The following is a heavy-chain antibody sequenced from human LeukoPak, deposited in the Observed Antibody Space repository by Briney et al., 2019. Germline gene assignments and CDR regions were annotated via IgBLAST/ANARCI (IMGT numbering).Heavy chain of an antibody. CDR3: AELGITMIGGV. V-gene: IGHV3-48*03. Sequence: GGCLRLSCAASGFTFSSYEMNWVRQAPGKGLEWVSCISSSGSTIYYADSVKGRFTISRDNAKNSLYLQMNSLRAEDTAVYYCAELGITMIGGVWGKGTTVTISS. CDR1: GFTFSSYE. CDR2: ISSSGSTI. J-gene: IGHJ6*04. D-gene: IGHD3-10*02.